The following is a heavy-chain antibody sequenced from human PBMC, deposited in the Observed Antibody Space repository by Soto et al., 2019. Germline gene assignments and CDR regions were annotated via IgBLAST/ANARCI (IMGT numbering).Heavy chain of an antibody. J-gene: IGHJ6*02. CDR1: GSTFSSYA. CDR2: ISYDGSNK. D-gene: IGHD3-3*01. Sequence: GGSLRLSCAASGSTFSSYAMHWVRQAPGKGLEWVAVISYDGSNKYYADSVKGRFTISRDNSKNTLYLQMNSLRAEDTAVYYCARDRAFTYYDFWSGYYPSYYYGMDVWGQWTAVTVSS. V-gene: IGHV3-30-3*01. CDR3: ARDRAFTYYDFWSGYYPSYYYGMDV.